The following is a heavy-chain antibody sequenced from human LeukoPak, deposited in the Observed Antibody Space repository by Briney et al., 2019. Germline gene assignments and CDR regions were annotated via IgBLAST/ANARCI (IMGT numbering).Heavy chain of an antibody. CDR1: GYTFTGYY. CDR3: ASVRGNYGMDV. Sequence: ASVKVSCKASGYTFTGYYMHWVRQAPGQGLEWMGWINPNSGNTGYAQKFQGRVTMTRNTSISTAYMELSSLRSEDTAVYYCASVRGNYGMDVWGQGTTVTVSS. V-gene: IGHV1-8*02. CDR2: INPNSGNT. D-gene: IGHD3-10*01. J-gene: IGHJ6*02.